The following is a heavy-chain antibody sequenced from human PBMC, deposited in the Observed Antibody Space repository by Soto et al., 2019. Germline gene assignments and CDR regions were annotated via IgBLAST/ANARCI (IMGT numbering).Heavy chain of an antibody. CDR1: GGSISSGDYY. Sequence: SETLSLTCTVSGGSISSGDYYWSWIRQPPGKGLKWIGYIYYSGSTYYNPSLKSRVTISVDTSKNQFSLKLSSVTAADTAVYYCASEYYCDSSGHGGHFDYWGQGTLVTVSS. J-gene: IGHJ4*02. D-gene: IGHD3-22*01. CDR3: ASEYYCDSSGHGGHFDY. V-gene: IGHV4-30-4*01. CDR2: IYYSGST.